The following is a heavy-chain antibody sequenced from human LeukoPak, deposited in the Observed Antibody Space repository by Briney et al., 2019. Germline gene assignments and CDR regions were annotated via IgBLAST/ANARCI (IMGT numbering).Heavy chain of an antibody. CDR3: ARDAPRDSSGYFLSVSGFDY. J-gene: IGHJ4*02. V-gene: IGHV3-7*01. D-gene: IGHD3-22*01. Sequence: PTGGSLRLSCAASGFTFSNAWMSWVRQAPGKGLEWVANLNRDGSEKYYVDSVKGRFTISRDNARNSLYLQMNSLRAEDTAVYYCARDAPRDSSGYFLSVSGFDYWGQGTLVTVSS. CDR2: LNRDGSEK. CDR1: GFTFSNAW.